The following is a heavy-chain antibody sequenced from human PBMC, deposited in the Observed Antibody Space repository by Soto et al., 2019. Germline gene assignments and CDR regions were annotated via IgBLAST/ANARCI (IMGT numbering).Heavy chain of an antibody. Sequence: SVKVSCKASGGTFSSYAISWVRQAPGQGLEWMGGIIPIFGTANYAQKFQGRVTITADESTSTAYMELSSLRSEDTAVYYCARARLPYYDSSGKAVDYWGQGTLVTV. D-gene: IGHD3-22*01. J-gene: IGHJ4*02. CDR1: GGTFSSYA. CDR2: IIPIFGTA. V-gene: IGHV1-69*13. CDR3: ARARLPYYDSSGKAVDY.